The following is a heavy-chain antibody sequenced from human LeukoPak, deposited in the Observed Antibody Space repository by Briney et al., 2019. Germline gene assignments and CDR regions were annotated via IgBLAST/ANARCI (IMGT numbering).Heavy chain of an antibody. CDR3: ARDRDDSSGYAVLN. D-gene: IGHD3-22*01. Sequence: SETLSLTCTVSGGSISSSSYYWGWIRQPPGKGLEWIGSIYYSGSTNYNPSLKSRVTISVDKSKNQFSLKLSSVTAADTAVYYCARDRDDSSGYAVLNWGQGTLVTVSS. CDR2: IYYSGST. V-gene: IGHV4-39*07. J-gene: IGHJ4*02. CDR1: GGSISSSSYY.